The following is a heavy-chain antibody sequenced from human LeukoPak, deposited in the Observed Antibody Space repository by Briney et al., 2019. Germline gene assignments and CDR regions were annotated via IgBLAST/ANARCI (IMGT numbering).Heavy chain of an antibody. Sequence: SQTLSLTCPVSSGSIGSGVYYWSWIRQHPGKGLEWIGYIYSSGSANYNPSLKSRVTMSVDTSKNQFSLKLSSVTAADTAVYYCARRNDWHDAWGQGTLVTVSS. CDR3: ARRNDWHDA. J-gene: IGHJ5*02. CDR2: IYSSGSA. V-gene: IGHV4-61*09. CDR1: SGSIGSGVYY.